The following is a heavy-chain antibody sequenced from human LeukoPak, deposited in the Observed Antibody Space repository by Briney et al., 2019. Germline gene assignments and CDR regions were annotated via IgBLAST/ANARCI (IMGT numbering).Heavy chain of an antibody. J-gene: IGHJ4*02. CDR1: GGSFSGYY. CDR3: ARVSGSSALDY. D-gene: IGHD1-26*01. V-gene: IGHV4-34*01. Sequence: SETLSLTCAVYGGSFSGYYWSWIRQPPGKGLEWIGEINHSGSTNYNPSLKSRVTISVDTSENQFSLKLSSVTAADTAVYYCARVSGSSALDYWGQGTLVTVSS. CDR2: INHSGST.